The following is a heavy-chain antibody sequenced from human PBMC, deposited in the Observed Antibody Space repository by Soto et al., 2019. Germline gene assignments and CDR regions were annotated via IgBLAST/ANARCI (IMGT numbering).Heavy chain of an antibody. J-gene: IGHJ6*02. Sequence: GASVKVSCKASGYTFTSYGISWVRQAPGQGLEWMGWISAYNGNTNYAQKLQGRVTMTTDTSTSTAYMELRSLRSDDTAVYYCARGKYCSGGSCYGPYYYVMAVWGQGTTVTVPS. CDR2: ISAYNGNT. CDR1: GYTFTSYG. V-gene: IGHV1-18*01. CDR3: ARGKYCSGGSCYGPYYYVMAV. D-gene: IGHD2-15*01.